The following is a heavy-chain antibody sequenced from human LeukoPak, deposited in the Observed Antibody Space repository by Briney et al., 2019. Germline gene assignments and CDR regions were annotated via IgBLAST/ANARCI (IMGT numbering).Heavy chain of an antibody. CDR1: GFPVSSNY. V-gene: IGHV3-53*01. D-gene: IGHD3/OR15-3a*01. CDR3: ARDLTGYYTGGSSY. J-gene: IGHJ4*02. Sequence: GGSLRLSCAASGFPVSSNYMSWVRHAPGKGLEWVSVIYSGGSTYYADSVKGRFTISRDNSKNTLYLQMNSLRAEDTAVYYCARDLTGYYTGGSSYWGQGTLVTVSS. CDR2: IYSGGST.